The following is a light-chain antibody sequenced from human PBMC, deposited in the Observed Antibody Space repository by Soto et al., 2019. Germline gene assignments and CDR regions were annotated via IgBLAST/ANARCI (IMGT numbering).Light chain of an antibody. V-gene: IGLV2-14*01. CDR1: SSDIGGYNY. CDR3: SSFRSGGTRVL. Sequence: QSVLAQPASVSGSPGQSITISCTGTSSDIGGYNYVSWYKQYPGKAPNLIIYEVTNRPSGISYRFSGSKSGNTASLTISGLQVEDAAAYSCSSFRSGGTRVLFGGGTKVTV. CDR2: EVT. J-gene: IGLJ2*01.